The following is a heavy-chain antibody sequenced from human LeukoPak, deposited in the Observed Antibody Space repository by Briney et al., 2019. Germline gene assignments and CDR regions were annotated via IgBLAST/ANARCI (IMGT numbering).Heavy chain of an antibody. D-gene: IGHD6-13*01. V-gene: IGHV3-21*01. Sequence: GGSLRLSCAASGFTFSSYSMNWVRQAPGKGLEWVSSISSSSSYIYYADSVKGRFTISRDNAKNSLYLQMNSLRAEDTAVYYCARDSDSSSWTRRYYYYGMDVWGQGTTVTVSS. CDR2: ISSSSSYI. CDR3: ARDSDSSSWTRRYYYYGMDV. J-gene: IGHJ6*02. CDR1: GFTFSSYS.